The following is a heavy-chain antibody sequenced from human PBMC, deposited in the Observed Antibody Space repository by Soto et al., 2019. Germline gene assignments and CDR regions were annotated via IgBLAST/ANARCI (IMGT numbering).Heavy chain of an antibody. CDR3: AKGADLGPYYYFDY. CDR2: ISCSGGST. Sequence: PGGSLGLACASSVFTFSIYTMSWVRQAPGKGLELVSAISCSGGSTYYADSVKGRFTISRDNSKNTLYLQMNSLRAEDTAVYYCAKGADLGPYYYFDYWGQGTMFTVSS. V-gene: IGHV3-23*01. CDR1: VFTFSIYT. D-gene: IGHD1-26*01. J-gene: IGHJ4*02.